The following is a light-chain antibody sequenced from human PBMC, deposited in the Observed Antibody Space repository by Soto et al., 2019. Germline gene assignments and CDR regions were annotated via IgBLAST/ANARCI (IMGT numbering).Light chain of an antibody. Sequence: IVLTQSPCTLSLSPGERATLSCRASQSVSSSYLAWYQQKPGQAPRLLIYGASSRATGIPDRFSGSGSGTDFTLTISRLEPEDFAVYFCQQYGTSAITFGQGTRLEIK. CDR3: QQYGTSAIT. J-gene: IGKJ5*01. V-gene: IGKV3-20*01. CDR1: QSVSSSY. CDR2: GAS.